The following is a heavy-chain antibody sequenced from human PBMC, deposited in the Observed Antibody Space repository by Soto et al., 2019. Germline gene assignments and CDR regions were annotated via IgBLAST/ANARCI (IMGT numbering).Heavy chain of an antibody. Sequence: ASVKVSCKTSGYTFNTYGINWVRQAPGQGLELMGWISAYDGKTTYAEKFQGRVTLATDTSTSTAYMELRSLRSDDTAIYYCARDPHEFWTSYWFDPWGQGTPVTVS. J-gene: IGHJ5*02. CDR3: ARDPHEFWTSYWFDP. D-gene: IGHD3-3*01. CDR2: ISAYDGKT. V-gene: IGHV1-18*01. CDR1: GYTFNTYG.